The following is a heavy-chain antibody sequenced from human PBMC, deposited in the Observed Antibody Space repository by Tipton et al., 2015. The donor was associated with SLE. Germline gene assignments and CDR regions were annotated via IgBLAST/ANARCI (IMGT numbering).Heavy chain of an antibody. J-gene: IGHJ4*02. V-gene: IGHV1-2*02. CDR3: ARATRNLSFQY. CDR1: GNTFSSDG. CDR2: INPKSGDT. D-gene: IGHD1-1*01. Sequence: QSGPEVKKPGASVKVSCKSSGNTFSSDGISWVRQAPGQGLEWMGWINPKSGDTNYSEKFQGRVTMTRDTSINTAYLDLNRLKSDDTAVYYCARATRNLSFQYWGQGTLVTVSS.